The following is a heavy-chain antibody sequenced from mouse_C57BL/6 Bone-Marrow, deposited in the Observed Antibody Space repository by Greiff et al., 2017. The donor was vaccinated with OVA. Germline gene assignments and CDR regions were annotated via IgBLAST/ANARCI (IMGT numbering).Heavy chain of an antibody. J-gene: IGHJ1*03. CDR2: IYPGSGST. CDR1: GYTFTSHW. V-gene: IGHV1-55*01. D-gene: IGHD1-1*02. Sequence: QVQLQQPGAELVKPGASVKMSCKASGYTFTSHWITWVKQRPGQGLEWIGDIYPGSGSTNYNEKFKSKATLTVDTSSSTAYMQLSSLTSEDSAVYYCAREGSLYWYFDVWGTGTTVTVSS. CDR3: AREGSLYWYFDV.